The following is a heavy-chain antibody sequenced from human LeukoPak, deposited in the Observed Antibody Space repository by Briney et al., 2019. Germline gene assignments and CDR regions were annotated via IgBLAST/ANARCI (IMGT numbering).Heavy chain of an antibody. Sequence: KASETLSLTCSVSGYSISSGYFWGWIRQPPGKGPEWIATTHHSGATYYNPSLKSRVTLSVDTSKNQVSLKMTSVTAADTAVYYCTREVWGSTFPDYWGQETLVTVSS. V-gene: IGHV4-38-2*02. J-gene: IGHJ4*02. CDR1: GYSISSGYF. CDR2: THHSGAT. CDR3: TREVWGSTFPDY. D-gene: IGHD7-27*01.